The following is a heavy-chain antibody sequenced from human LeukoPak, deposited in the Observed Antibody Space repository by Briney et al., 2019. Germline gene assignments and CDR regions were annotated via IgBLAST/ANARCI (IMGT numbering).Heavy chain of an antibody. CDR3: ARDLGGSGFDY. V-gene: IGHV4-59*11. D-gene: IGHD3-16*01. Sequence: SETLSLTCTDSGGSISSHYWSWIRQPPGKGLEWIGYIYYSGSTNYNPSLKSRVTISVDTSKNQFSLKLSSVTAADTAVYYCARDLGGSGFDYWGQGTLVTVSS. CDR2: IYYSGST. J-gene: IGHJ4*02. CDR1: GGSISSHY.